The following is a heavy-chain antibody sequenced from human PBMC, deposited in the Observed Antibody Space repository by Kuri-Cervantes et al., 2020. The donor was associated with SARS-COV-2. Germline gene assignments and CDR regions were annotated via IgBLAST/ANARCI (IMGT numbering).Heavy chain of an antibody. V-gene: IGHV4-39*01. CDR1: GGSISSNSYY. D-gene: IGHD5/OR15-5a*01. CDR2: IYYSGST. Sequence: SETLSLTCTVSGGSISSNSYYWGWIRQPQGKGLEWIGSIYYSGSTYYNPSLKSRVAISVDTSKNQFSLKLSSVTAADTALYYCARHVYPESRSSIDYWGQGTLVTVSS. J-gene: IGHJ4*02. CDR3: ARHVYPESRSSIDY.